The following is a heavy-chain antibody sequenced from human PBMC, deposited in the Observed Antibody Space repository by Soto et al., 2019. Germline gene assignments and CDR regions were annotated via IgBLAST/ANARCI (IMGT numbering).Heavy chain of an antibody. CDR2: INHSGST. CDR3: ARSYYDYVWGSYQYYFDY. V-gene: IGHV4-34*01. CDR1: GGSFSGYY. J-gene: IGHJ4*02. Sequence: SETLSLTCAVYGGSFSGYYWSWIRQPPGKGLEWIGEINHSGSTNYNPSLKSRVTISVDTSKNQFSLRLSSVTAADTAVYYCARSYYDYVWGSYQYYFDYWGPGTLVTVSS. D-gene: IGHD3-16*01.